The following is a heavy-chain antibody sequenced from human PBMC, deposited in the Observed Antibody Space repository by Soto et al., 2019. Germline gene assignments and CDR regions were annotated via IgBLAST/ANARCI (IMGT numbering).Heavy chain of an antibody. J-gene: IGHJ4*02. CDR1: GGSISSSSYS. CDR3: ARTMASLSWPTAALY. CDR2: VYTSGSN. V-gene: IGHV4-39*01. D-gene: IGHD6-13*01. Sequence: SETLSLTCTVSGGSISSSSYSWGWIRQPPGKGLEWIAIVYTSGSNISNPSLKSRIAVSVDTYTNQVSLALSSVTATDTGIYFCARTMASLSWPTAALYWGQGILVTVSS.